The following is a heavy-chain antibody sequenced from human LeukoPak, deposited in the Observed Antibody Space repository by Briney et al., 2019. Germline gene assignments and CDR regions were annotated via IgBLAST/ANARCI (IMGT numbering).Heavy chain of an antibody. Sequence: PGGSLRLSCAASGFTFSSYAMSWVRQAPGKGLEWVSAISGSGGSTYYADSVKGRFTISRDNSKNTLYLQMNSLRAEDTAVYYCAKGFGYSYGSAAFDVWGQGTMVTVSS. V-gene: IGHV3-23*01. CDR2: ISGSGGST. J-gene: IGHJ3*01. D-gene: IGHD5-18*01. CDR1: GFTFSSYA. CDR3: AKGFGYSYGSAAFDV.